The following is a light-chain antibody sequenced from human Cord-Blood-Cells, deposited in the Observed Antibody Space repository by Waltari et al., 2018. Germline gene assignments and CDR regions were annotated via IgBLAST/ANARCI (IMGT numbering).Light chain of an antibody. J-gene: IGLJ2*01. V-gene: IGLV2-14*01. Sequence: QSALTQPASVSGSPGQSLTISCTGTSSDVGGYNYVSWYQQHPGKAPNLMIYEVSNRPSGVSNRFSGSKSGNTASLTISGLQAEDEADYYCSSYTSSSFVVFGGGTKLTIL. CDR1: SSDVGGYNY. CDR2: EVS. CDR3: SSYTSSSFVV.